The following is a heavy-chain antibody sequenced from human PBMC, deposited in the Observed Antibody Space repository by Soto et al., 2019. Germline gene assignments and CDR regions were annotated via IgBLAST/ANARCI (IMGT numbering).Heavy chain of an antibody. CDR3: AKGFLVLEASLDY. V-gene: IGHV3-23*01. D-gene: IGHD3-3*01. CDR1: GFTFSSYA. J-gene: IGHJ4*02. CDR2: ISGSGGST. Sequence: EVQLLESGGGLVQPGGSLRLSCAASGFTFSSYAMSWVRQAPGKGLEWVSAISGSGGSTYYADSVKGRFTISRDNSKNTLYLQMNSRRAEDTAVDYGAKGFLVLEASLDYWGQGTLVTVSS.